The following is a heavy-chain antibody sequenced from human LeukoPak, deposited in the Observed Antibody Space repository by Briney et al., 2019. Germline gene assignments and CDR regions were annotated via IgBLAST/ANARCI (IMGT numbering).Heavy chain of an antibody. Sequence: PSETLSLTCTVSGGSISSYYWSWIRQPPGKGLEWIGYIYYSGSTNYNPSLKSRVTISVDTSKNQFSLKLSSVTAADTAVYYCARVRRDGYKSGCFDYWGQGTLVTVSS. D-gene: IGHD5-12*01. V-gene: IGHV4-59*01. CDR1: GGSISSYY. J-gene: IGHJ4*02. CDR3: ARVRRDGYKSGCFDY. CDR2: IYYSGST.